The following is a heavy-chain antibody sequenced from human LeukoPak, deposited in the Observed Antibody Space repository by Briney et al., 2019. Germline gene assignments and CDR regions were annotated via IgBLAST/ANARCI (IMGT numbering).Heavy chain of an antibody. CDR3: ARSRIVGATTPLIY. J-gene: IGHJ4*02. CDR1: GGSSSGYY. D-gene: IGHD1-26*01. Sequence: PSETLSLTCAVYGGSSSGYYWSWIRQPPGKGLEWIGEINHSGSTNYNPSLKSRVTISVDTSKNQFSLKLSSVTAADTAVYYCARSRIVGATTPLIYWGQGTLVTVSS. V-gene: IGHV4-34*01. CDR2: INHSGST.